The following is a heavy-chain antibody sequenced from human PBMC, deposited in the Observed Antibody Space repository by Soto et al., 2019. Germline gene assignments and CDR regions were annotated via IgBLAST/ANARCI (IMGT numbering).Heavy chain of an antibody. J-gene: IGHJ6*02. Sequence: GGCLRLSCAASGFTFSSYAMHWVRQAPGKGLEWVAVISYDGSNKYYADSVKGRFTISRDNSKNTLYLQMNSLRAEDTAVYYCARDRRRDYYYYYGMDVWGQGTTVTVSS. CDR2: ISYDGSNK. CDR3: ARDRRRDYYYYYGMDV. CDR1: GFTFSSYA. V-gene: IGHV3-30-3*01.